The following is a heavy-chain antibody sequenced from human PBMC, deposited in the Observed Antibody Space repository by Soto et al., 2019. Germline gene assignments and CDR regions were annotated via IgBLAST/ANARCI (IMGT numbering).Heavy chain of an antibody. CDR3: VRDDGVAAAGPYYYYAMDV. V-gene: IGHV3-33*01. CDR1: GFAFNRFG. J-gene: IGHJ6*02. D-gene: IGHD6-13*01. CDR2: IWYDESNK. Sequence: QVQLVESGGGVVRPGRSLRLSCAASGFAFNRFGVHWVRQAHGKGLEWVAVIWYDESNKFYADSVKGRFSISRDNSKNTLYLQMNSLRAEDTAVYYCVRDDGVAAAGPYYYYAMDVWGQGTTVIVSS.